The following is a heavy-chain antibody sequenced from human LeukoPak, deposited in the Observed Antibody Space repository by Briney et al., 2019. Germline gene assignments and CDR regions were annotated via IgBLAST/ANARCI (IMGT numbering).Heavy chain of an antibody. CDR2: ISWNSGSI. Sequence: GGSLRLSCAASGFTFDDYAMHWVRQAPGKGLGWVSGISWNSGSIGYADSVKGRFTISRDNAKNSLYLQMNSLRAEDTALYYCAKVMGCSSTSCYNDYYYYHGMDVWGQGTTVTVSS. V-gene: IGHV3-9*01. D-gene: IGHD2-2*02. J-gene: IGHJ6*02. CDR1: GFTFDDYA. CDR3: AKVMGCSSTSCYNDYYYYHGMDV.